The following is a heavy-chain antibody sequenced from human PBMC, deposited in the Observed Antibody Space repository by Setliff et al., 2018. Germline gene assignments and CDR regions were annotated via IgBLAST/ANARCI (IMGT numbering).Heavy chain of an antibody. Sequence: GGSLRLSCAASGFTFSSHWMHWVRQGPGKGPVWVSRINSDGSRTDYADSVKGRFTISRDNAKNTLYLQMNSLRAEDTAVYYCAREWQVGSGWVDTVDIWGQGTMVTVSS. CDR1: GFTFSSHW. V-gene: IGHV3-74*01. CDR2: INSDGSRT. J-gene: IGHJ3*02. CDR3: AREWQVGSGWVDTVDI. D-gene: IGHD1-26*01.